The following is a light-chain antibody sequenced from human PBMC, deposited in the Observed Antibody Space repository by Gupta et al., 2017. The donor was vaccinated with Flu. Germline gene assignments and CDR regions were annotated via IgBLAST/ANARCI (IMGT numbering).Light chain of an antibody. CDR2: KVS. J-gene: IGKJ1*01. V-gene: IGKV2-30*02. CDR3: KQDSRWPPET. CDR1: QSLVHSDGNTY. Sequence: VVVSPYPLSLLVTLAQAASISCKSSQSLVHSDGNTYLNWFQQRPGQSPRRLIYKVSNRDTGVPDRFSGSGSGTDVTLNISRGEPEDFGVYYCKQDSRWPPETFGQGTKVEIK.